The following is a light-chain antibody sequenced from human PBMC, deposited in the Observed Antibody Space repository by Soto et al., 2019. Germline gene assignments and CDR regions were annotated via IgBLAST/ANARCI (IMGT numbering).Light chain of an antibody. V-gene: IGLV1-40*01. CDR3: QSYDSSLSGSYV. Sequence: QSVLTQPPSVSGAPGQRVTISCTGSSSNIGAGYDVHWYQQLPGPAPKLLIYGNSNRPSGVPDRFSGSKSGTSASLAITGLKAEDEADYYCQSYDSSLSGSYVFGTGTKLTVL. CDR1: SSNIGAGYD. J-gene: IGLJ1*01. CDR2: GNS.